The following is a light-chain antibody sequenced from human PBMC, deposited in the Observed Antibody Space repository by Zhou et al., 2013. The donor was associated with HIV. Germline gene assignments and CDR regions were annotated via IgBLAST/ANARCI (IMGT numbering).Light chain of an antibody. CDR3: QHYGSSLYT. V-gene: IGKV3-20*01. J-gene: IGKJ2*01. CDR2: GAS. CDR1: ESIYSAY. Sequence: EIVLTQSPGTLSLSPGEGATLSCRVSESIYSAYLAWYQQRPGQAPRLLIFGASTRAPGIPDRFSGSGSGTDFILTISRVEPEDFAVYYCQHYGSSLYTFGQGTKLEIK.